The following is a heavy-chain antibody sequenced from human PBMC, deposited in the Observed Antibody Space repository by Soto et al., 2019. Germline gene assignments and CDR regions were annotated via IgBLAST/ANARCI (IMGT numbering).Heavy chain of an antibody. Sequence: PSETLSLTCAVYGGSFSGYYWSWIRQPPGKGLEWIGEINHSGSTNYNPSLKSRVTISVDTSKNQFSLKLSSVTAADTAVYYCARMTLATVALDYWGQGTLVTVSS. CDR3: ARMTLATVALDY. V-gene: IGHV4-34*01. CDR2: INHSGST. CDR1: GGSFSGYY. J-gene: IGHJ4*02. D-gene: IGHD4-17*01.